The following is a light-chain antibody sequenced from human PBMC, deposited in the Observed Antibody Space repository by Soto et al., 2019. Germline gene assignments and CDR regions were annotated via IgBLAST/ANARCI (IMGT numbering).Light chain of an antibody. V-gene: IGLV2-23*03. J-gene: IGLJ2*01. Sequence: QSALTQPASVSGSPGQSITISCTGTSSDVGNYNLVSWYQQHPGKAPKLMIYEGTKRPSGVSNRFSGSKSGNTASLTISGLQAEDEADYYCCSYVGSSTFGVVFGGGTKLTVL. CDR2: EGT. CDR1: SSDVGNYNL. CDR3: CSYVGSSTFGVV.